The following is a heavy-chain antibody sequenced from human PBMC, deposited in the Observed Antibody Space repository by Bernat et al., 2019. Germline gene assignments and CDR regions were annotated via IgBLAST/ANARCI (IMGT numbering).Heavy chain of an antibody. CDR2: IYHSGST. CDR3: TRGQSTVTSYYFDY. Sequence: QLQLQESGSGLVKPSQTLSLTCAVSGGSISSGGYSWSWIRQPPGKGLEWIGYIYHSGSTYYNPSLKSRVTISVDRSKNQFSLKLSSVTAADTAVYYCTRGQSTVTSYYFDYWGQGTLVTVSS. V-gene: IGHV4-30-2*01. CDR1: GGSISSGGYS. D-gene: IGHD4-17*01. J-gene: IGHJ4*02.